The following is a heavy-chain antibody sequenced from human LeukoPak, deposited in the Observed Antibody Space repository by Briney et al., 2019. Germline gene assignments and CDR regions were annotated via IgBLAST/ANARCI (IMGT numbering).Heavy chain of an antibody. CDR2: INHSGST. J-gene: IGHJ4*02. CDR3: ARAYYYDSSGYPDY. D-gene: IGHD3-22*01. V-gene: IGHV4-34*01. CDR1: GVSFSGYY. Sequence: TTSETLSLTCAVYGVSFSGYYWSWIRQPPGKGLEWIGEINHSGSTNYNPSLKSRVTISVDTSKNQFSLKLSSVTAADTAVYYCARAYYYDSSGYPDYWGQGTLVTVSS.